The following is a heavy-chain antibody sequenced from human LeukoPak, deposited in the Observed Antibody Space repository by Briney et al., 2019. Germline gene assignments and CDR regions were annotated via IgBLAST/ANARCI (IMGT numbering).Heavy chain of an antibody. CDR2: ISGSGGST. CDR1: GFTFSSYA. CDR3: ATGIMVATVDY. D-gene: IGHD5-12*01. V-gene: IGHV3-23*01. J-gene: IGHJ4*02. Sequence: GGSLRLSCAASGFTFSSYAMSWVRQAPGKGLEWASAISGSGGSTYYADSVKGRFTISRDNSKNTLYLQMNSLRAEDTAVYYCATGIMVATVDYWGQGTLVTVSS.